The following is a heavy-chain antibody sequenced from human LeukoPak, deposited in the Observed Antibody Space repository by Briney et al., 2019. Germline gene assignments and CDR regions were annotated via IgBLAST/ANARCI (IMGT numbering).Heavy chain of an antibody. D-gene: IGHD2-2*01. Sequence: ASAKVSCKASGYTFTSYYMHWVRQAPGQGLEWMGIINPSGGSTSYAQKFQGRVTMTRDTSTSTVYMELSSLTSEDTAVYYCARGRGVVVPAAPTGDPFDIWGQGTMVTVSS. CDR2: INPSGGST. CDR3: ARGRGVVVPAAPTGDPFDI. J-gene: IGHJ3*02. CDR1: GYTFTSYY. V-gene: IGHV1-46*01.